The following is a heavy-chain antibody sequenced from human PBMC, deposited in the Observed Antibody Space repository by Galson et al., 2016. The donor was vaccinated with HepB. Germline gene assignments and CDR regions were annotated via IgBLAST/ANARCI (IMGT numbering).Heavy chain of an antibody. V-gene: IGHV6-1*01. CDR1: GDSVSNDHSA. D-gene: IGHD6-13*01. Sequence: CAISGDSVSNDHSAWHWIRQSASRGLEWLGRPYYRSEWYHDYAESVQGRIAIIPDPSTNQLSLQLNTVTPEDPALYYCASAKAAGTAFYRWGQGTMVTGYS. J-gene: IGHJ3*01. CDR2: PYYRSEWYH. CDR3: ASAKAAGTAFYR.